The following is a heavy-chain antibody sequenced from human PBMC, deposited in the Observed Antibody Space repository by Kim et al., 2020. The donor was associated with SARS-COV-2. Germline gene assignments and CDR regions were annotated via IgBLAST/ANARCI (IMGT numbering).Heavy chain of an antibody. CDR1: GATFSSYA. V-gene: IGHV1-69*13. CDR2: IIPIFGTA. Sequence: SVKVSCKASGATFSSYAISWVRQAPGQGLEWMGGIIPIFGTANYAQKFQGRVTITADESTSTAYMELSGLRSEATAVYYCAGDKWELLQHEPTRYFLGWFDPWGEGTLGTVSS. D-gene: IGHD1-26*01. CDR3: AGDKWELLQHEPTRYFLGWFDP. J-gene: IGHJ5*02.